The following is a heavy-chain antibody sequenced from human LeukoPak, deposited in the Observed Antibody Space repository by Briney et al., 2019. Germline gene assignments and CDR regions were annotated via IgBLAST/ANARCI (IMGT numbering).Heavy chain of an antibody. J-gene: IGHJ3*02. V-gene: IGHV1-3*01. CDR2: INAGNGNT. CDR1: GYTFTSYA. CDR3: ARIDYSNAFDI. Sequence: ASVKVSCKASGYTFTSYATHWVRQAPGQRLEWMGWINAGNGNTKYSQKFQGRVTITGNTSISTAYMELSSLRSEDTAVYYCARIDYSNAFDIWGQGTMVTVSS. D-gene: IGHD4-11*01.